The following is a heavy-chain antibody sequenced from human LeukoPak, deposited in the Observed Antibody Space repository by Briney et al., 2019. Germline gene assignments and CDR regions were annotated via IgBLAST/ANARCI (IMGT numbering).Heavy chain of an antibody. V-gene: IGHV3-21*04. CDR3: AKLVVVITPKTSHFDY. Sequence: GGSLRLSCAASGFTFSSYSMNWVRQAPGKGLEWVSSISSSSSYIYYADSVKGRFTISRDNAKNSLYLQMNSLGAEDTAVYYCAKLVVVITPKTSHFDYWGQGTLVTVSS. D-gene: IGHD3-22*01. CDR1: GFTFSSYS. J-gene: IGHJ4*02. CDR2: ISSSSSYI.